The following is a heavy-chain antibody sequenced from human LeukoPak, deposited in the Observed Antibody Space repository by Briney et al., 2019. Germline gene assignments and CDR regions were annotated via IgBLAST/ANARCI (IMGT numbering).Heavy chain of an antibody. CDR2: IYYSGTT. J-gene: IGHJ5*02. D-gene: IGHD5-18*01. CDR3: AKGAGGFSYYNWFDP. CDR1: GGSISSSTNW. Sequence: SGTLSLTCAVSGGSISSSTNWWSWIRQPPGKGLEWIGSIYYSGTTHYSPSLESRVTISVDTSKNQFSLKLASVTAADTAIYYCAKGAGGFSYYNWFDPWGQGTLVTVSS. V-gene: IGHV4-39*07.